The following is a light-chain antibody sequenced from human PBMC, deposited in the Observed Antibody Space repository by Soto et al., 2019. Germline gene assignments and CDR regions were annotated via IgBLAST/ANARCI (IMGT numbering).Light chain of an antibody. J-gene: IGLJ1*01. CDR3: SSYTSRRTRV. CDR2: DVS. CDR1: SSDVGGYNY. Sequence: QSALTQPASVSGSPGQSITISCTGTSSDVGGYNYVSWYQQHPGKAPKLMIYDVSNRPSGVSNRFSGSKSGNTASLTISGLQAEDEADYYCSSYTSRRTRVFGTGTKLTVL. V-gene: IGLV2-14*01.